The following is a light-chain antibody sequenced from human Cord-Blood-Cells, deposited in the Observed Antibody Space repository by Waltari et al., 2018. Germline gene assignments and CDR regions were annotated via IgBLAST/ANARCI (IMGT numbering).Light chain of an antibody. CDR2: DDS. Sequence: SYVLTQPPSVSVAPGKTARITCGGNNIGSKSVNGYQQKPGQAPVLVVYDDSDRPSGIPERFSGSNSGNTATLTISRVESGDEADYYCQVWDSSSDHVVFGGGTKLTVL. J-gene: IGLJ2*01. V-gene: IGLV3-21*03. CDR3: QVWDSSSDHVV. CDR1: NIGSKS.